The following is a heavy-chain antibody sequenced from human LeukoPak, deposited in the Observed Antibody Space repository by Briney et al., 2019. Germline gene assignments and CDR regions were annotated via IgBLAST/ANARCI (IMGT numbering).Heavy chain of an antibody. CDR1: GFTVSTNY. CDR3: ARDLHEYYFDY. CDR2: VNTGGGA. J-gene: IGHJ4*02. Sequence: GGSLRLSCGASGFTVSTNYMSWVRQAPGKGLQWVATVNTGGGAYYAGSVKGRFTISRDNSRNTLYLQMNSLRAEDTALYYCARDLHEYYFDYWGQGTLVTVSS. V-gene: IGHV3-53*01.